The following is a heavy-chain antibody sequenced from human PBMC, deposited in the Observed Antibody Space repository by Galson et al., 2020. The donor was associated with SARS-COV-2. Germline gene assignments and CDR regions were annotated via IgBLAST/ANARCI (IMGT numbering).Heavy chain of an antibody. Sequence: GGSLRLSCAGSGFTFSGSAMHWVRQASGKGLEWVGLIRSKANSYATAYSASVKGRFTISRDDSKNTAYLQMNSLKTEDTAVYYCTRNVVGATIGGYFDLWGRGTLVTVSS. V-gene: IGHV3-73*01. D-gene: IGHD1-26*01. CDR3: TRNVVGATIGGYFDL. CDR1: GFTFSGSA. J-gene: IGHJ2*01. CDR2: IRSKANSYAT.